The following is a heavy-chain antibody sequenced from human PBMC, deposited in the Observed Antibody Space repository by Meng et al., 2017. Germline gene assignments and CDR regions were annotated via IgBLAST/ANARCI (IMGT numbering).Heavy chain of an antibody. D-gene: IGHD4-17*01. Sequence: QVHVGHDGAWVKKPGASGKVAFKASGYTFTSDAMQWVRQAPGQRLEWMGWINAGNGNTKYSQKFQGRVTITRDTSASTAYMELSSLRSEDTAVYYCARDRSRLSTVTLLFDPWGQGTLVTVSS. CDR3: ARDRSRLSTVTLLFDP. V-gene: IGHV1-3*01. CDR2: INAGNGNT. J-gene: IGHJ5*02. CDR1: GYTFTSDA.